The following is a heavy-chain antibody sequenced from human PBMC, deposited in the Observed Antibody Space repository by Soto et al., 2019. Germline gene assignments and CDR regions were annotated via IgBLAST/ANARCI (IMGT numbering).Heavy chain of an antibody. V-gene: IGHV1-69*01. J-gene: IGHJ3*02. CDR2: IIPIFGTA. D-gene: IGHD1-1*01. CDR1: GGTFSSYA. CDR3: ARASAYWNDDGHRRTAFDI. Sequence: QVQLVQSGAEVKKPGSSVKVSCKASGGTFSSYAISWVRQAPGQGLEWMGGIIPIFGTANYAQKFPGRVTIIPDESTSTAYMELSSLRSEDTAVYYCARASAYWNDDGHRRTAFDIWGQGTMVTVSS.